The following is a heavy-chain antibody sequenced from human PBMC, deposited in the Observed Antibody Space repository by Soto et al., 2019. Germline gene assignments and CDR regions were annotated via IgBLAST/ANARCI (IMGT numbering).Heavy chain of an antibody. CDR2: IYYSGST. D-gene: IGHD4-17*01. CDR1: GGSISSYY. V-gene: IGHV4-59*01. CDR3: ARGRGTVTYYYYYGMDV. J-gene: IGHJ6*02. Sequence: PSETLSLTCTVSGGSISSYYWSWIRQPPGKGLEWIGYIYYSGSTNYNPSLKSRVTISVDTSKNQFSLKLSSVTAADTAVYYCARGRGTVTYYYYYGMDVWGQGTTVTVSS.